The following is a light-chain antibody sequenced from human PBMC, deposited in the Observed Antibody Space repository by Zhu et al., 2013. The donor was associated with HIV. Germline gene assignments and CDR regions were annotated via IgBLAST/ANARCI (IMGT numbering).Light chain of an antibody. Sequence: DIQMTQSPSSLSASLGDRVTLTCRASQSIGTFLHWYQQIPGNAPRLLIYGASTLQSGVPSRFSASGSGTDFTLTINSLQREDFATYICQQSYGTPWTFGQGTKVE. V-gene: IGKV1-39*01. J-gene: IGKJ1*01. CDR1: QSIGTF. CDR2: GAS. CDR3: QQSYGTPWT.